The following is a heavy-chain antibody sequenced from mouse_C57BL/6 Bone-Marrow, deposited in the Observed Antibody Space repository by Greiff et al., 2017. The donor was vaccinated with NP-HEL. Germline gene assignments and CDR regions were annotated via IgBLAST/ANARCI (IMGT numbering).Heavy chain of an antibody. CDR2: ISDGGSYT. CDR1: GFTFSSYA. D-gene: IGHD1-1*01. Sequence: DVKLVESGGGLVKPGGSLKLSCAASGFTFSSYAMSWVRQTPEKRLEWVATISDGGSYTYYPDNVKGRFTISRDNAKNNLYLQMSHLKSEDTAMYYCAREGYYYGNVWGTATTVTVSS. J-gene: IGHJ1*03. CDR3: AREGYYYGNV. V-gene: IGHV5-4*01.